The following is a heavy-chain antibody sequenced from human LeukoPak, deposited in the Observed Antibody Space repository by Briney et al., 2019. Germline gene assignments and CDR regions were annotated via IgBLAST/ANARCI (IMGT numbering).Heavy chain of an antibody. J-gene: IGHJ6*01. D-gene: IGHD6-13*01. Sequence: GGSLRLSCAASGFTFSTAWMVWVRQAPGKGLEWVGRIKSKTDDGTTDYAAPVKGRFTISRDDSKNTLYLQMNSLKTEDTAVYYCTTTVPNIAAPLGYYGMALWGQRTTVTVSS. CDR2: IKSKTDDGTT. CDR3: TTTVPNIAAPLGYYGMAL. V-gene: IGHV3-15*01. CDR1: GFTFSTAW.